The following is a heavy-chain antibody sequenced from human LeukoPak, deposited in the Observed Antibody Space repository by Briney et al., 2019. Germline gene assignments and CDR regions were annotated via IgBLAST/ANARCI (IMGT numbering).Heavy chain of an antibody. CDR1: GGSISSYY. V-gene: IGHV4-59*01. D-gene: IGHD5-18*01. CDR3: AREDYSYGLDY. CDR2: MYYSGST. Sequence: PSETLSLTCTVSGGSISSYYWSWIRQPPGKGLEWIGYMYYSGSTNYNPSLKSRVTISVDTSKNQFYLKLSSVTAADTAVYYCAREDYSYGLDYWGQGTLVTVSS. J-gene: IGHJ4*02.